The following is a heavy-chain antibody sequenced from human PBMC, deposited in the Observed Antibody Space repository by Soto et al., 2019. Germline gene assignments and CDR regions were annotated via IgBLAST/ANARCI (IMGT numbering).Heavy chain of an antibody. CDR2: IIPIFGKT. CDR1: GDTFKNYA. V-gene: IGHV1-69*01. D-gene: IGHD2-15*01. Sequence: QVQLVQSGAEVRKPGSSVKVSCRASGDTFKNYAISWVRQAPGQGFEWMGGIIPIFGKTDYAQTFHGRVTINGDESTYTAHMELRGLRSDDTALYYCATSGYNYGPFDYWGRGLLVTVSS. CDR3: ATSGYNYGPFDY. J-gene: IGHJ4*01.